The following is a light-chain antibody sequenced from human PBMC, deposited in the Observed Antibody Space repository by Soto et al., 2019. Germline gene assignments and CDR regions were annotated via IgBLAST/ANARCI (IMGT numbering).Light chain of an antibody. V-gene: IGLV1-40*01. J-gene: IGLJ2*01. Sequence: QLVLTQPPSVSGAPGQRVTISCTGSSSNIGAGYDVHWYQQLPGTAPKLLIYGNSNRPSGVPDRFSGSKSGTSAFLAITGLQAEDEADYYCQSYDSSLRGVVFGGGTKVTVL. CDR1: SSNIGAGYD. CDR3: QSYDSSLRGVV. CDR2: GNS.